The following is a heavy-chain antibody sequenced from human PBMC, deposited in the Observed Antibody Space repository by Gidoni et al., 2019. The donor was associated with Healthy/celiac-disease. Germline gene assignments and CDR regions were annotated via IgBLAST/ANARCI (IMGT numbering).Heavy chain of an antibody. J-gene: IGHJ6*02. CDR2: IIPILGIA. V-gene: IGHV1-69*04. D-gene: IGHD3-3*01. CDR1: GGAFSSYA. CDR3: ARAQMRVARELLGYYGMDV. Sequence: QVQLVQSGAEVKKPGSSVKVSCKASGGAFSSYAISWVRQAPGQGLEWMGRIIPILGIANYAQKFQGRVTITADKSTSTAYMELSSLRSEDTAVYYCARAQMRVARELLGYYGMDVWGQGTTVTVSS.